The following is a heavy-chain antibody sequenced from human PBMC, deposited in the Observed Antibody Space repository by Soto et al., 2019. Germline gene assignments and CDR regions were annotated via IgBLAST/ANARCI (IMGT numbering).Heavy chain of an antibody. V-gene: IGHV1-18*01. CDR1: GYTFTSYG. J-gene: IGHJ4*02. CDR2: ISAYNGNT. CDR3: AIPNGGSRMWGDYV. D-gene: IGHD2-15*01. Sequence: ASVKVSCKASGYTFTSYGISWVRQAPGQGLEWMGWISAYNGNTNYTQKFQGRVTITADKSTSTAYMELSSLRSEDTAVYYCAIPNGGSRMWGDYVWGQGTLVTVSS.